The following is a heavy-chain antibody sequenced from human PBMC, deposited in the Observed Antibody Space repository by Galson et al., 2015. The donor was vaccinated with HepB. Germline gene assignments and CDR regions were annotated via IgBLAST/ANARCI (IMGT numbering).Heavy chain of an antibody. CDR3: AKARRVTMVRGGWFDP. J-gene: IGHJ5*02. CDR2: ISYDGSNK. Sequence: SLRLSCAASGFTFSSYGMHWVRQAPGKGLEWVAVISYDGSNKYYADSVKGRFTISRDNSKNTLYLQMNSLRAEDTAVYYCAKARRVTMVRGGWFDPWGQGTLVAVAS. D-gene: IGHD3-10*01. V-gene: IGHV3-30*18. CDR1: GFTFSSYG.